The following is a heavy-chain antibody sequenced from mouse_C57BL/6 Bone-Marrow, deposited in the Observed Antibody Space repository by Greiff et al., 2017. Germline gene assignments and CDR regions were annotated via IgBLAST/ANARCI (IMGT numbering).Heavy chain of an antibody. CDR3: AYYGSSWGFAY. J-gene: IGHJ3*01. Sequence: VQLQQSGPELVKPGASVKIPCKASGYTFTDYNMDWVKQSHGKSLEWIGDINPNNGGTIYNQKFKGKATLTVDKSSSTAYMELRSLTSEDTAVYYCAYYGSSWGFAYWGQGTLVTVSA. D-gene: IGHD1-1*01. V-gene: IGHV1-18*01. CDR2: INPNNGGT. CDR1: GYTFTDYN.